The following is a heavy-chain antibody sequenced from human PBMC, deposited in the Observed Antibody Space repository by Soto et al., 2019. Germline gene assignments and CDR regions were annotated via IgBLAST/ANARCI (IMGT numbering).Heavy chain of an antibody. J-gene: IGHJ4*02. CDR1: GYTFTSYY. V-gene: IGHV1-46*03. Sequence: ASVKVSCKASGYTFTSYYMHWVRQAPGQGLEWMGIINPSGGSTSYAQKFQGRVTMTRDTSTGTVYMELSSLRSEDTAVYYCARAHCTNGVCYDYDYWGQGTLVTVSS. D-gene: IGHD2-8*01. CDR3: ARAHCTNGVCYDYDY. CDR2: INPSGGST.